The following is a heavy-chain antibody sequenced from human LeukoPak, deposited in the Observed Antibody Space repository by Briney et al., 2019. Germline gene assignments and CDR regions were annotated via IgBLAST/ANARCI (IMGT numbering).Heavy chain of an antibody. D-gene: IGHD3-10*01. Sequence: SETLSLTCTVSGGSISSGDYYWSWIRQPPGKGLEWIGYIYYSGSTYYNPSLKSRVTISVDTSKNQFSLKLSSVTAADTAVYYCARALYYYGSGSPYYFDYWGQGTLVTVSS. CDR3: ARALYYYGSGSPYYFDY. J-gene: IGHJ4*02. CDR1: GGSISSGDYY. CDR2: IYYSGST. V-gene: IGHV4-30-4*01.